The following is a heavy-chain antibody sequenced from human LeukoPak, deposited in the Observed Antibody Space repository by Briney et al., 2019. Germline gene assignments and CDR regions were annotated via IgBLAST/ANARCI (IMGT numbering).Heavy chain of an antibody. V-gene: IGHV4-39*01. CDR1: GGSISSSYYY. Sequence: SETLSLTCTVSGGSISSSYYYWGWIRQPPGKGLEWIGSIYSSGSTYYNPSLKSRVTISVDTSKNQFSLKLTSVTAADTAVYYCARGPAYCGGDCYFFDYWGQGTLVTVSS. D-gene: IGHD2-21*02. CDR3: ARGPAYCGGDCYFFDY. J-gene: IGHJ4*02. CDR2: IYSSGST.